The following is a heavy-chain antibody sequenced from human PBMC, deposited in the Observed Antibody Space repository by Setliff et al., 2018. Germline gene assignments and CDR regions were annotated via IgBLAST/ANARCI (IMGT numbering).Heavy chain of an antibody. V-gene: IGHV3-23*01. CDR2: ISGSAGIT. CDR3: AKDLYTTSSRYDS. J-gene: IGHJ4*02. CDR1: GFIFSSYG. D-gene: IGHD6-6*01. Sequence: GGSLRLSCAASGFIFSSYGLSWVRQAPGKGLEWVSGISGSAGITYYADSVKGRFTISSDSSKNILYLQMNSQRVEDTAIYYCAKDLYTTSSRYDSWGQGTLVTAPQ.